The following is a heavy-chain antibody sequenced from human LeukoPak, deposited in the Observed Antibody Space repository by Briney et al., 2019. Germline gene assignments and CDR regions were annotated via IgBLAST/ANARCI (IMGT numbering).Heavy chain of an antibody. V-gene: IGHV3-21*01. Sequence: GGSLRLSCAASGFTFSSYSMNWVRQAPGKGLEWVSYISSSSGYIYYADSVKGRFTISRDNAKNSLYLQMNSLRAEDTAVYYCAREGGSGSYGAFDIWGQGTMVTVSS. D-gene: IGHD1-26*01. CDR2: ISSSSGYI. CDR1: GFTFSSYS. CDR3: AREGGSGSYGAFDI. J-gene: IGHJ3*02.